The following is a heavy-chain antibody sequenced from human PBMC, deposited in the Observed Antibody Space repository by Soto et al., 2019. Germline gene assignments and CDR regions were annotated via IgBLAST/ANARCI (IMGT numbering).Heavy chain of an antibody. Sequence: QVQLVQSGAEVKKPGSSVKVSCKASGGTFSRYAISWVRQAPGNGLEWMGGIIPLFGTANYAQKFQGRVTITADESTITAYMALSSLRSADTAVYYCARPRDYGDKNCFDPWGQGTLFTVSS. D-gene: IGHD4-17*01. CDR3: ARPRDYGDKNCFDP. CDR2: IIPLFGTA. J-gene: IGHJ5*02. CDR1: GGTFSRYA. V-gene: IGHV1-69*12.